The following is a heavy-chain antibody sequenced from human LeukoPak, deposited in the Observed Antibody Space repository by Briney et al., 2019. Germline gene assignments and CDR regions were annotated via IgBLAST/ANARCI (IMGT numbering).Heavy chain of an antibody. CDR3: ARAYSGSYLNYYYYYMDV. D-gene: IGHD1-26*01. CDR1: GGSISSYY. V-gene: IGHV4-4*07. Sequence: SETLSLTCTVSGGSISSYYWSWIRQPAGKGLEWIGRIYTSGSTNYNPSLKSRVTMSVDTSKNQFSLKLSSVTAADTAVYYCARAYSGSYLNYYYYYMDVWGKGTTVTVSS. CDR2: IYTSGST. J-gene: IGHJ6*03.